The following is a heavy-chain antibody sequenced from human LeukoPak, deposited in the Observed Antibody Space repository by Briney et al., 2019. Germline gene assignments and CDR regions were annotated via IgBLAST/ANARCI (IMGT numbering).Heavy chain of an antibody. Sequence: SVKVSCKVSGGTFSSYAISWVRQAPGQGLEWMGRIIPILGTANYEQKFQGRVTITTDESTSTAYMELSSLRSEDTAVYYCARGRRVPSSLDYWGQGTLVTVYS. CDR2: IIPILGTA. D-gene: IGHD2-2*01. J-gene: IGHJ4*02. V-gene: IGHV1-69*11. CDR3: ARGRRVPSSLDY. CDR1: GGTFSSYA.